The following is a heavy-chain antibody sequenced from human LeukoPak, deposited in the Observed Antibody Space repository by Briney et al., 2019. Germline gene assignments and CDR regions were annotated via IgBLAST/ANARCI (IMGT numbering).Heavy chain of an antibody. V-gene: IGHV4-59*01. CDR3: ARTIFWNGYYSREYYYGMDL. J-gene: IGHJ6*02. D-gene: IGHD3-3*01. Sequence: SETLSLTCTVSRGSISGYYWTWIRQPPGKGLEWIAYISYSGNTNYSPSLKSRVTISVDTSKNQFSLQLSSVTAADTAVYYCARTIFWNGYYSREYYYGMDLWGQGTTVTVSS. CDR1: RGSISGYY. CDR2: ISYSGNT.